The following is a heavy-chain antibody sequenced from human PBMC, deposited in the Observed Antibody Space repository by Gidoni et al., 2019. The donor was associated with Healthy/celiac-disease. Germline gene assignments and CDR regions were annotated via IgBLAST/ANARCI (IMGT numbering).Heavy chain of an antibody. Sequence: QLQLQESGPGLVKPSETLSLTCTVSGGSISSSSYYWGWIRQPPGKGLEWIGSIYYSGSTYYNPSLKSRVTISVDTSKNQFSLKLSSVTAADTAVYYCAGRHPAYGSGSYPDYWGQGTLVTVSS. D-gene: IGHD3-10*01. CDR2: IYYSGST. CDR3: AGRHPAYGSGSYPDY. V-gene: IGHV4-39*01. J-gene: IGHJ4*02. CDR1: GGSISSSSYY.